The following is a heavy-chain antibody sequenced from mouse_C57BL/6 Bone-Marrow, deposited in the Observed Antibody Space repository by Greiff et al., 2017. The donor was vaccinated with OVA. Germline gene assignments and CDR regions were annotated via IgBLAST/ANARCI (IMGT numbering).Heavy chain of an antibody. J-gene: IGHJ3*01. CDR1: GYTFTSYW. D-gene: IGHD1-1*01. CDR3: ARCGYYYGSSWAY. CDR2: IYPGSGST. V-gene: IGHV1-55*01. Sequence: QVQLQQPGAELVKPGASVKMSCKASGYTFTSYWITWVKQRPGQGLEWIGDIYPGSGSTNYNEKFKSKATLTVDTSSSTAYMQLSSLTSEDSAVYYCARCGYYYGSSWAYWGQGTLVTVSA.